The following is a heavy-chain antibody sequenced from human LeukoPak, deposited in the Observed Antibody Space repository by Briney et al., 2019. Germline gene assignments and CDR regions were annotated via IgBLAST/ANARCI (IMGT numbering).Heavy chain of an antibody. CDR1: GFTFSSYW. CDR2: INQGGSEK. V-gene: IGHV3-7*03. Sequence: GGSLRLSCAASGFTFSSYWMTWVRQAPGKGLEWVASINQGGSEKYYVDSVKGRFTISRDNAKDSMSLQMNSLRAEDTAVYYCAAWDYYGSGSYPIDYWGQGTLVTVSS. CDR3: AAWDYYGSGSYPIDY. J-gene: IGHJ4*02. D-gene: IGHD3-10*01.